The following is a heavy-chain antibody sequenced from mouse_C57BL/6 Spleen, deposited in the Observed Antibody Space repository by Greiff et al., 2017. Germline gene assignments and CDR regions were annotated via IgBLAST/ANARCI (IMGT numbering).Heavy chain of an antibody. D-gene: IGHD2-3*01. V-gene: IGHV1-63*01. J-gene: IGHJ2*01. CDR3: ARGGYDGYYFDY. Sequence: QVQLKESGAELVRPGTSVKMSCTASGYTFTNYWIGWVKQRPGHGLEWIGDIYPGGGDTNYNQKFKGKATLTADKSSSTAYLQFSSLTSEDSAIYYCARGGYDGYYFDYWGQGTTLTVSS. CDR1: GYTFTNYW. CDR2: IYPGGGDT.